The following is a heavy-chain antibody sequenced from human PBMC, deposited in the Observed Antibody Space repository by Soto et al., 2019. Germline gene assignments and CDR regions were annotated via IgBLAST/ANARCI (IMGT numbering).Heavy chain of an antibody. Sequence: GGSLRLSCAASGFTVSSSYMSWARQAPGKGLEWVSTIYSPGSTYYADSVKGRFTISRDNSKNTLYLQMNSLRAEDTAVYYCARGLVGATTAFDCWGQGTLVTVS. J-gene: IGHJ4*02. CDR1: GFTVSSSY. D-gene: IGHD1-26*01. V-gene: IGHV3-53*01. CDR3: ARGLVGATTAFDC. CDR2: IYSPGST.